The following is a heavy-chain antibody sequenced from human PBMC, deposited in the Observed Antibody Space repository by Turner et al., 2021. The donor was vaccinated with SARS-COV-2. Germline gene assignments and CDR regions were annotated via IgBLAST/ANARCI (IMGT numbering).Heavy chain of an antibody. J-gene: IGHJ4*02. Sequence: EVQLVESGGGLVKPGGSLRFSCAASGFTFSSNYMSWVRQAPGKGLEWVSVIYSGGSTYYADSVKGRFTISRDNSKNTLYLQMNSLRAEDTAVYYCARDYGDYYFDYWGQGTLVTVSS. CDR3: ARDYGDYYFDY. V-gene: IGHV3-66*01. D-gene: IGHD4-17*01. CDR1: GFTFSSNY. CDR2: IYSGGST.